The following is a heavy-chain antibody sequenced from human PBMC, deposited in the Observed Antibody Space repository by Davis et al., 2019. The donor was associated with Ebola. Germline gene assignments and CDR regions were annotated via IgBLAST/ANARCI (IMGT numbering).Heavy chain of an antibody. CDR3: ARESYLYESSGYYPDY. J-gene: IGHJ4*02. D-gene: IGHD3-22*01. Sequence: GESLKISCAASGFTFSSYSMNWVRQAPGKGLEWVSSISSSSSYIYYADSLKGRFTISRDNAKNSLYLQMNSLRAEDTAVYYCARESYLYESSGYYPDYWGQGTLVTVSS. V-gene: IGHV3-21*01. CDR2: ISSSSSYI. CDR1: GFTFSSYS.